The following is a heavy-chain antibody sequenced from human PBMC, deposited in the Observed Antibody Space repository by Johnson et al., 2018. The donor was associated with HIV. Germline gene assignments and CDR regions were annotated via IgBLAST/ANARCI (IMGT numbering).Heavy chain of an antibody. CDR1: GFTFSSYA. CDR2: ISYDGNNK. Sequence: QVQLVESGGGVVQPGRSLRLSCAASGFTFSSYAMNWVRQAPGKGLEWVAVISYDGNNKYSADSVKGRFTISRDNSKNTLYLQMNSRRAEDTAVYYCARELEFGDLRKNDAFDIWGQGTMVTVSS. D-gene: IGHD4-17*01. V-gene: IGHV3-30-3*01. J-gene: IGHJ3*02. CDR3: ARELEFGDLRKNDAFDI.